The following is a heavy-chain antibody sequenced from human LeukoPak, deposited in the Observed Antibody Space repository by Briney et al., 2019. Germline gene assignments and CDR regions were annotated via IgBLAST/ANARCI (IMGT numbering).Heavy chain of an antibody. CDR2: ISGYNGNT. CDR3: ARPIMSDHYFYYGMDV. Sequence: ASVKVSCKTSGYTFSSYGVNWVRQAPGQGLEWMGWISGYNGNTKYAQKFQGRVTMTTDTFTSTAYMELRSLRSDDTAVYYCARPIMSDHYFYYGMDVWGQGTTVTVSS. D-gene: IGHD2-8*01. CDR1: GYTFSSYG. V-gene: IGHV1-18*01. J-gene: IGHJ6*02.